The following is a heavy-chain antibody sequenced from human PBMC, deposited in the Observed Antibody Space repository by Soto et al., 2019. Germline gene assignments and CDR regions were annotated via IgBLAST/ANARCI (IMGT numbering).Heavy chain of an antibody. D-gene: IGHD2-2*01. V-gene: IGHV1-8*02. CDR3: ARDSTSPDY. CDR1: GYSFISND. J-gene: IGHJ4*02. Sequence: QVQLVQSGAEVKKPGASVKVSCKASGYSFISNDITWVRQATGQGLEWMGWMNANSGITEYAQKFLGRVPMTRNTSISTAYMELTSLRSEDTAVYYCARDSTSPDYWGQGTLVTVSS. CDR2: MNANSGIT.